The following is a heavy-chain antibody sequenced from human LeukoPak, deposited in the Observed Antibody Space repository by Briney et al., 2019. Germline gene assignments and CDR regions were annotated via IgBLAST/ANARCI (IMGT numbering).Heavy chain of an antibody. Sequence: GGSLRLSCAASGFTFSSYWMHWVRQAPGKGLVWVSRINSDGSSTSYADSVKGRFTISRDNAKNTLYLQMNCLRAEDTAVYYCARWEELSGRPYYYYGMDVWGQGTTVTVSS. V-gene: IGHV3-74*01. J-gene: IGHJ6*02. CDR1: GFTFSSYW. CDR3: ARWEELSGRPYYYYGMDV. D-gene: IGHD6-19*01. CDR2: INSDGSST.